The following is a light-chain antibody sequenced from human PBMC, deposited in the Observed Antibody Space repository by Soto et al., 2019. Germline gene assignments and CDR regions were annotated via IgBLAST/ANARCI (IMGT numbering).Light chain of an antibody. J-gene: IGKJ5*01. CDR3: QQRSNWHT. CDR2: DAS. Sequence: EIVLTQSPATLSLSPGERATLSCRASQSVSSYLAWYQQKPGQAPRLLIYDASNRATGIPARFSGNGSGTDFTLTISSLEPEDFAVYYCQQRSNWHTFGQGTRLEIK. V-gene: IGKV3-11*01. CDR1: QSVSSY.